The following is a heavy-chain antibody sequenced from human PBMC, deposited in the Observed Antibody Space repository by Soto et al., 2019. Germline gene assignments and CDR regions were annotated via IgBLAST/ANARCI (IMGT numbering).Heavy chain of an antibody. CDR3: ARGGYYDFWSGYYPHYYYYYMDV. CDR2: ISAYNGNT. Sequence: ASVKVSCKASGYTFTSYGISWVRQAPGQGLEWMGWISAYNGNTNYAQKLQGRVTMTTDTSTSTAYMELRSLRSDDTAVYYCARGGYYDFWSGYYPHYYYYYMDVWGKGTTVTVPS. V-gene: IGHV1-18*01. D-gene: IGHD3-3*01. CDR1: GYTFTSYG. J-gene: IGHJ6*03.